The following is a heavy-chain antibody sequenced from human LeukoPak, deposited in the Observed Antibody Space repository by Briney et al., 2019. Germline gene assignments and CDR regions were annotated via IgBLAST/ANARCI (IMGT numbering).Heavy chain of an antibody. CDR2: IYYSGST. D-gene: IGHD3-22*01. CDR1: GGSISSYY. V-gene: IGHV4-59*01. CDR3: ARVSYDSSGYLYFDY. J-gene: IGHJ4*02. Sequence: SETLSLTCTVSGGSISSYYWSWLRQPPGKGLEWIGYIYYSGSTNYNPSLKSRVTISVDTSKNQFSLKLSSVTAADTAVYYCARVSYDSSGYLYFDYWGQGTLVTVSS.